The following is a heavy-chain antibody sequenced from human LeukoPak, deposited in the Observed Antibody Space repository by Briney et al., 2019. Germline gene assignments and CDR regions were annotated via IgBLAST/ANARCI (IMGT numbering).Heavy chain of an antibody. CDR2: IGWNSGRI. Sequence: PGGSLRLSCAVSGFTFDDYAMHWVRQAPGKGLEWVSGIGWNSGRIAYADSVKGRFTISRDNAKNSLYLQMNSLRAEDTALYYCAKDINADIVVVPAAIPPTRLYGMDVWGQGTTVTVSS. CDR3: AKDINADIVVVPAAIPPTRLYGMDV. D-gene: IGHD2-2*02. J-gene: IGHJ6*02. CDR1: GFTFDDYA. V-gene: IGHV3-9*01.